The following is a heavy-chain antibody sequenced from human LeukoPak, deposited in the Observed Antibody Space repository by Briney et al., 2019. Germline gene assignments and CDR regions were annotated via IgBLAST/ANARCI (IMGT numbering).Heavy chain of an antibody. CDR2: IYYSGST. Sequence: SETLSLTCTVSGGSISSYYWSWIRQPPEKGLEWIGYIYYSGSTNYNPSLKSRVTISVDTSKNQFSLKLSSVTAADTAVYYCARGPPGLGDYWGQGTLVTVSS. CDR1: GGSISSYY. CDR3: ARGPPGLGDY. V-gene: IGHV4-59*01. D-gene: IGHD6-19*01. J-gene: IGHJ4*02.